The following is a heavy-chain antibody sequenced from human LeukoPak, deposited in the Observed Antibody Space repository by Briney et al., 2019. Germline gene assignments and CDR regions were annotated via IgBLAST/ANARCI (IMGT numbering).Heavy chain of an antibody. CDR3: ARNSGSGFDY. CDR2: IDPSGGST. CDR1: GYTFTSYY. D-gene: IGHD2-15*01. J-gene: IGHJ4*02. V-gene: IGHV1-46*01. Sequence: GASVKISCKASGYTFTSYYIVWVRQPPGQGLEWMGRIDPSGGSTSYAQKFQGRVTMTRGTSTSTVYMELSSLRSEDTAVYYCARNSGSGFDYWGQGTLVTVSS.